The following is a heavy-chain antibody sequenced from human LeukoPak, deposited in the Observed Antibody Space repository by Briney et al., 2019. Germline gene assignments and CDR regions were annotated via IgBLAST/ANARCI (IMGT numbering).Heavy chain of an antibody. J-gene: IGHJ3*02. V-gene: IGHV4-4*02. Sequence: SETLSLTCAVSGGSISNSNWWSWVRQPPGKGLEWIGEIYHSGSTNYNPSLKSRVTISVDKSKNQFSVKLNSVTAADTAVYYCARPNSGGYNDAFDIWGPGTMVTVSS. CDR1: GGSISNSNW. CDR3: ARPNSGGYNDAFDI. CDR2: IYHSGST. D-gene: IGHD1-26*01.